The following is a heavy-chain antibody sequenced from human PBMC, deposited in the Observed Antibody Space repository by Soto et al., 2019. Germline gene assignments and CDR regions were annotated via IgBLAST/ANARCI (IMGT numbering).Heavy chain of an antibody. D-gene: IGHD7-27*01. V-gene: IGHV4-31*03. CDR2: VYYSGNT. J-gene: IGHJ4*02. CDR3: AKDRKWGLDY. Sequence: SETLSLTCTVSGGSIFGGGYYWTWIRQYPGTGLEWIGHVYYSGNTYYNPSLKSRLTISVDTSKKRFSLKLSSVTAEDTAVYYWAKDRKWGLDYWGQGTLVTVSS. CDR1: GGSIFGGGYY.